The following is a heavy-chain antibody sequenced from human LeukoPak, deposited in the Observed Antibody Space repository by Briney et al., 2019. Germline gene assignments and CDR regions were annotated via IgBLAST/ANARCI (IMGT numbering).Heavy chain of an antibody. CDR2: INHSGST. CDR3: ARYYSSRSNYFDY. Sequence: SETLSLTCAVYGGSFSGYYWSWIRQPPGKGLEWIGEINHSGSTNYNPSLKSRVTISVDTSKNQFSLKLSSVTAADTAVYYCARYYSSRSNYFDYWGQGTLVTVSS. D-gene: IGHD6-13*01. CDR1: GGSFSGYY. J-gene: IGHJ4*02. V-gene: IGHV4-34*01.